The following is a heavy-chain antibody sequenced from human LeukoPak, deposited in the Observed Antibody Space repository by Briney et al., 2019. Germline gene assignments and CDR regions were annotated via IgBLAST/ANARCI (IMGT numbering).Heavy chain of an antibody. V-gene: IGHV1-18*01. CDR3: ATPYSCYDSPFDF. D-gene: IGHD5-12*01. CDR1: GYTFTSYG. J-gene: IGHJ4*02. Sequence: VASVKVSCKASGYTFTSYGISWVRQAPGQGLEWMGWISAYNANTNYAQKLQGRVTMTTDTSTSTAYMELRSLRSDDTAVYYCATPYSCYDSPFDFWGQGTLVTVSS. CDR2: ISAYNANT.